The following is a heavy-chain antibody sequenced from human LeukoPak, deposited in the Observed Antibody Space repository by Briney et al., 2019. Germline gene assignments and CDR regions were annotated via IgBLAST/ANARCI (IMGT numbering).Heavy chain of an antibody. CDR2: INPSGGGT. V-gene: IGHV1-46*01. Sequence: GASVKVSCKASEYTFTSHYMHWVRQAPGQGLEWMGIINPSGGGTNYAQKLQGRVTMTTDTSTSTAYMELRSLRSDDTAVYYCARSPTMPHPTTYYYYYYMDVWGKGTTVTVSS. CDR1: EYTFTSHY. J-gene: IGHJ6*03. CDR3: ARSPTMPHPTTYYYYYYMDV. D-gene: IGHD1-1*01.